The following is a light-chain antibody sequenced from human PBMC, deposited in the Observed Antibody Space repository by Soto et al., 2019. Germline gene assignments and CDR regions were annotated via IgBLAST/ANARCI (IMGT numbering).Light chain of an antibody. Sequence: EIVMTQSPATVSASLGERVTLSCSASRSISRNLAWYQQSRGQAPRLLVYGASTRATGTPDRFSGGGSGTEFTLTIISLQSEDFAVYYCQQYNDWPAITFGQGTRLEIK. CDR2: GAS. V-gene: IGKV3D-15*01. J-gene: IGKJ5*01. CDR1: RSISRN. CDR3: QQYNDWPAIT.